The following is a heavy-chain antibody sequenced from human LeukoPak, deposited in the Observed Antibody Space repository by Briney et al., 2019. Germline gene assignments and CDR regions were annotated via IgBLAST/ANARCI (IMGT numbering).Heavy chain of an antibody. Sequence: GGSLRLSXAASGFTVSGNYMSWVSQAPGKGLEWVSVIYSSGSTFYADSVKGRFTISRDNSKNTLYLQMNSPRAEDTAVYYCARAPRGSGSYYFDYWGQGTLVTVSS. CDR1: GFTVSGNY. J-gene: IGHJ4*02. CDR3: ARAPRGSGSYYFDY. V-gene: IGHV3-66*02. D-gene: IGHD3-10*01. CDR2: IYSSGST.